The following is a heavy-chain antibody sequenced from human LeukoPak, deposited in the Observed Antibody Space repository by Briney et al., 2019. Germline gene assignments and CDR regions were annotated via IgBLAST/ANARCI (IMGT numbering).Heavy chain of an antibody. J-gene: IGHJ3*02. CDR2: ISGDGGST. CDR3: AKNYDGGSPDASDI. Sequence: PGGSLRLSCAASGFTFDDYAMHWVRQAPGKGLEWVSLISGDGGSTYYADSVRGRFTISRDNSKKTLYLQVNSLRAEDTAIYYCAKNYDGGSPDASDIWGQGTMVTVSS. V-gene: IGHV3-43*02. D-gene: IGHD3-22*01. CDR1: GFTFDDYA.